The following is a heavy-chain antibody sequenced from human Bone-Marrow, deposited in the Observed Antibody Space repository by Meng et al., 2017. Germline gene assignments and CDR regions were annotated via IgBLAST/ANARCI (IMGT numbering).Heavy chain of an antibody. CDR2: ISSSSSYI. V-gene: IGHV3-21*01. D-gene: IGHD2-8*02. CDR1: GFTFSSYS. CDR3: ATEYWGPDY. Sequence: GESLKISCAASGFTFSSYSMNWVRQAPGKGLEWVSSISSSSSYIYYADSVKGRFTISRDNAKNSLYLQMNSLRAEDTALYYCATEYWGPDYWGQGTLVTVSS. J-gene: IGHJ4*02.